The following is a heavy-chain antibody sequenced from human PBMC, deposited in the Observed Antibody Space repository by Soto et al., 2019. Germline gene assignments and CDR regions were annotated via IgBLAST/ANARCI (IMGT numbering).Heavy chain of an antibody. CDR3: ARHGDYYGSGSNFYYYYGMDV. J-gene: IGHJ6*02. Sequence: SETLSLTCNVSGGSVSSGSYYWSWIRQPPGEGLEWIGEINHSGSTNYNPSLKSRVTISVDMTKNQFSLKLSSVTAADTAVYYCARHGDYYGSGSNFYYYYGMDVWGQGTTVTVSS. D-gene: IGHD3-10*01. CDR2: INHSGST. CDR1: GGSVSSGSYY. V-gene: IGHV4-39*01.